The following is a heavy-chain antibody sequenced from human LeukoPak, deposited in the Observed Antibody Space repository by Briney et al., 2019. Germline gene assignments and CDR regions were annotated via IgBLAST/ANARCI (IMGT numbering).Heavy chain of an antibody. D-gene: IGHD4-17*01. CDR3: ARVYGDYADAFDI. J-gene: IGHJ3*02. Sequence: TSETLSLTCTVSGGSISSGGYYWSWIRQHPGKGLEWIGYIYYSGSTYYNPSLKSRVTISVDTSKNQFSLKLSSVTAADTAVYYCARVYGDYADAFDIRGQGTMVTVSS. CDR2: IYYSGST. CDR1: GGSISSGGYY. V-gene: IGHV4-31*03.